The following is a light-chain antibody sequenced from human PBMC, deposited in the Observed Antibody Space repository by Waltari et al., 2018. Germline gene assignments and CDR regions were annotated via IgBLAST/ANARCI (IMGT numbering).Light chain of an antibody. CDR2: GAS. CDR1: QSVSSN. CDR3: QQYDNWPPLT. V-gene: IGKV3-15*01. Sequence: EIVMTQSPATLPVSSGERATLSCRASQSVSSNLAWYQQQPGQAPRLLVYGASTRATGIPARFSGSGSGTEFTLTISSLESEDFATYYCQQYDNWPPLTFGGGTKVEIK. J-gene: IGKJ4*01.